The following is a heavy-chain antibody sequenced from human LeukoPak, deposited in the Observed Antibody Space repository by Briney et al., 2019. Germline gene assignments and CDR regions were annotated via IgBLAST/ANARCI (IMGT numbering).Heavy chain of an antibody. V-gene: IGHV1-69*13. J-gene: IGHJ6*02. CDR3: ARDFWSGYYYYYYYGMDV. CDR1: GGTFSSYA. CDR2: IIPIFGTA. Sequence: ASVKVSCKASGGTFSSYAISWVRQAPGQGLEWMGGIIPIFGTANYAQKFQGRVTITADESTSTAYMELRSLRSDDTAVYYCARDFWSGYYYYYYYGMDVWGQGTTVTVSS. D-gene: IGHD3-3*01.